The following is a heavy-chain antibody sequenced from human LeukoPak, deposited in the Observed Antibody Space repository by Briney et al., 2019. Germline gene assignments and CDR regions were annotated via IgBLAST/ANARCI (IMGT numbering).Heavy chain of an antibody. CDR1: GYSFTTYS. CDR3: ARESPEDAFDI. Sequence: GASVKVSCKTSGYSFTTYSITWVRQAPGQGLEWMGRINPSSGGTNYPQKFQGRVTMTRDTSMGTAYMELSRLRYDDTAVYYCARESPEDAFDIWGQGTMVTVSS. V-gene: IGHV1-2*06. CDR2: INPSSGGT. J-gene: IGHJ3*02.